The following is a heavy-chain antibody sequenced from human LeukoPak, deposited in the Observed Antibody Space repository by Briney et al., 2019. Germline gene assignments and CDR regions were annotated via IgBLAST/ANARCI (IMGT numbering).Heavy chain of an antibody. D-gene: IGHD3-3*01. J-gene: IGHJ3*01. CDR3: AKPITVSGATDAFDV. CDR1: GFTFSSYA. V-gene: IGHV3-23*01. CDR2: ISGSGGST. Sequence: GGSLRLSCAASGFTFSSYAMSWVRQAPGKGLEWVSAISGSGGSTYYADSVKGRFTISRDNSKNTLYLQMNSLRAEDTAVYYCAKPITVSGATDAFDVWGQGTMVTVSS.